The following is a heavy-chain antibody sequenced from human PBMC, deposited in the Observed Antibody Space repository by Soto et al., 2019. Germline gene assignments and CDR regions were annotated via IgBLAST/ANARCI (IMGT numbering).Heavy chain of an antibody. CDR2: IWYDGSNK. Sequence: GGSLRLSCAASGFTFSSYGMHWVRQAPGKGLEWVAVIWYDGSNKYYADSVKGRFTISRDNSKNTLYLQMNSLRAEDTAVYYWARGRSYDPPFDYWGQGTLVTVSS. V-gene: IGHV3-33*01. CDR1: GFTFSSYG. J-gene: IGHJ4*02. CDR3: ARGRSYDPPFDY. D-gene: IGHD5-12*01.